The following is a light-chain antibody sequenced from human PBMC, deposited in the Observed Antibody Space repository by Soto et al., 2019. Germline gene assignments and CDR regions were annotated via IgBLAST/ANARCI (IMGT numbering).Light chain of an antibody. CDR1: QHVGSN. CDR2: GAS. CDR3: QQSSNWPLT. V-gene: IGKV3-15*01. Sequence: EILRTQCPATLSLSPRARAPPSCMANQHVGSNLAWYQQRPGQAPRLLIYGASTRATGITDRFSGSGSGTDFTLTISRLEPEDFEVYYCQQSSNWPLTVGGGTKVEIK. J-gene: IGKJ4*01.